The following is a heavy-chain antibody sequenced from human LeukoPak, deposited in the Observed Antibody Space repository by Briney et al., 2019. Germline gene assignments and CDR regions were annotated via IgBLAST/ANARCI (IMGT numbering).Heavy chain of an antibody. J-gene: IGHJ4*02. D-gene: IGHD1-26*01. Sequence: ASVKVSCKASGYTFTSYYMHWVRQAPGQGLEWMGIINPSGGSTSYAQKFQGRVTMTRDASTSTVYMELSSLRSEDTAVYYCARDSEHDYFDYWGQGTLVTVSS. CDR2: INPSGGST. CDR1: GYTFTSYY. V-gene: IGHV1-46*01. CDR3: ARDSEHDYFDY.